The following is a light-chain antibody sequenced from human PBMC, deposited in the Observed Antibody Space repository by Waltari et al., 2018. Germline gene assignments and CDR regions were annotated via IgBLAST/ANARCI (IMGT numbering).Light chain of an antibody. J-gene: IGLJ3*02. V-gene: IGLV4-69*01. CDR2: VNSDGSH. Sequence: QLVLTQSPSASASLGASVKLTCTLSSGHSSNVIAWLQQQPEKGPRYLMKVNSDGSHSKGDKIPDRFSGSSSGTEHYLTISSLQSEDAADYYCQTGGHGTWVFGGGTKLTVL. CDR1: SGHSSNV. CDR3: QTGGHGTWV.